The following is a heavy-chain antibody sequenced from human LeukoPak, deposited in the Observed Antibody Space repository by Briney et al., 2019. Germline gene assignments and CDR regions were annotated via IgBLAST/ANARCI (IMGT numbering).Heavy chain of an antibody. V-gene: IGHV3-30*04. CDR3: AKALHSAGYRSRLRRRFSVVFDI. Sequence: GGSLRLSCAPSGFTLSRYAIHWVREAPGRGVEGVADISFDGTDALYADSVKGRYTLSRENSKNTLYLKKHTLRAADTAVFYWAKALHSAGYRSRLRRRFSVVFDIWGPGTMVTVSS. J-gene: IGHJ3*02. CDR2: ISFDGTDA. D-gene: IGHD6-13*01. CDR1: GFTLSRYA.